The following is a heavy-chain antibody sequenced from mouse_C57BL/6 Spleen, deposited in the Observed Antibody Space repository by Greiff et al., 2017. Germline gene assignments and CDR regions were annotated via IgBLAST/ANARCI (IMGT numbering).Heavy chain of an antibody. Sequence: VKVVESGPELVKPGASVKISCKASGYTFTDYYINWVKQRPGQGLEWIGWIFPGSGSTYYNEKFKGKATLTVDKSSSTAYMLLSSLTSEDSAVYFCARGWSNAFAWFAYWGQGTLVTVSA. J-gene: IGHJ3*01. CDR3: ARGWSNAFAWFAY. V-gene: IGHV1-75*01. CDR1: GYTFTDYY. D-gene: IGHD2-5*01. CDR2: IFPGSGST.